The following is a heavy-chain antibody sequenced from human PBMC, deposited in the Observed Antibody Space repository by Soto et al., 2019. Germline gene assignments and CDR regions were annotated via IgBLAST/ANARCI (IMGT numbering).Heavy chain of an antibody. V-gene: IGHV4-59*01. D-gene: IGHD3-10*01. J-gene: IGHJ6*02. CDR3: ARDLGVRGVIIGHDYYYGMDV. Sequence: SETLSLTCTVSGGSISSYYWTWIRQPPGKGLEWIGYIYHSGGTNYNPSLKSRVTISVDTSKNQFSLKLSSVTAADTAVYYCARDLGVRGVIIGHDYYYGMDVWGQGTTGTVSS. CDR2: IYHSGGT. CDR1: GGSISSYY.